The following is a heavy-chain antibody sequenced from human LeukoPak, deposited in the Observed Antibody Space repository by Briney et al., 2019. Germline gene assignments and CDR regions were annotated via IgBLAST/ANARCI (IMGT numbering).Heavy chain of an antibody. CDR2: IYHSGST. J-gene: IGHJ4*02. CDR1: GGSISSNW. D-gene: IGHD3-9*01. V-gene: IGHV4-4*02. CDR3: ARSYDILTGYYGY. Sequence: SETLSLTCAVSGGSISSNWWSWVRQPPGKGLEWIGEIYHSGSTNYNPSLKSRVTISVDKSKNQFSLKLSSVPAADTAVYYCARSYDILTGYYGYWGQGTLVTVSS.